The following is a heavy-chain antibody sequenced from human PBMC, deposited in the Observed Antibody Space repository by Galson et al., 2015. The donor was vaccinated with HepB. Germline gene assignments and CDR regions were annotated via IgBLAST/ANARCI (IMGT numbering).Heavy chain of an antibody. V-gene: IGHV3-21*01. CDR3: ARDRVTMVRGGSLYGMDV. CDR1: GITFTFYA. D-gene: IGHD3-10*01. CDR2: ITGEGSVT. Sequence: SLRLSCAASGITFTFYAMTWVRQAPGKGLEWVSSITGEGSVTYYADSVKGRFTISRDNAKNSLYLQMNSLRAEDTALYYCARDRVTMVRGGSLYGMDVWGQGTTVTVSS. J-gene: IGHJ6*02.